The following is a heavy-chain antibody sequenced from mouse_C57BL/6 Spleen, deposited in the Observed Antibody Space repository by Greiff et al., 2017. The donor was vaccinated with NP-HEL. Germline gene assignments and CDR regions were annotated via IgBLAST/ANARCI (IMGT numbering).Heavy chain of an antibody. V-gene: IGHV3-6*01. J-gene: IGHJ3*01. CDR3: ARPHYYGSSYWFAY. CDR2: ISYDGSN. Sequence: EVKVEESGPGLVKPSQSLSLTCSVTGYSITSGYYWNWIRQFPGNKLEWMGYISYDGSNNYNPSLKNRISITRDTSKNQFFLKLNSVTTEDTATYYCARPHYYGSSYWFAYWGQGTLVTVSA. CDR1: GYSITSGYY. D-gene: IGHD1-1*01.